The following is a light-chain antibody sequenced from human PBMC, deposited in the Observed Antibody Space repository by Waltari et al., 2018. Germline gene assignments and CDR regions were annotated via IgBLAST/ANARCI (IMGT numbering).Light chain of an antibody. J-gene: IGKJ1*01. Sequence: EIMLTQSPGTLSLSPGERATLSCRASQSISRYLAWYQQKPGQAPRLLIYDASTRATVIPDRFSGSGSGTDYSLTITRLEHDDFAVYCCQKYGSLPATFGQGTKVEIK. CDR1: QSISRY. V-gene: IGKV3-20*01. CDR3: QKYGSLPAT. CDR2: DAS.